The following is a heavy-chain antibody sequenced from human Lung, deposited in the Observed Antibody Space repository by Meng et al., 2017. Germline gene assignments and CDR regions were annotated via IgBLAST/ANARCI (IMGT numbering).Heavy chain of an antibody. CDR1: GYTFIRYG. V-gene: IGHV1-18*01. J-gene: IGHJ4*02. D-gene: IGHD6-13*01. CDR2: ISTYNGNT. CDR3: ARSKSIAAAGGY. Sequence: QVQLVQSGAEVKKPGASVKGSCKASGYTFIRYGISWVRQAPGQGLEWMGWISTYNGNTNYAQKFQGRVTMTTDTSTSTAYMELRSLRSDDTAVYYCARSKSIAAAGGYWGQGTLVTVSS.